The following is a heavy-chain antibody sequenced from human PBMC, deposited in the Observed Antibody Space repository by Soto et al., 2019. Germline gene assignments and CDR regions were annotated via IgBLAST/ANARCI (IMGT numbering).Heavy chain of an antibody. D-gene: IGHD6-19*01. Sequence: QVQLVESGGGVVQPGRSLRLSCAASGFTFSSYAMHWVRQAPGKGLEWVAVISDDGSNKYYADSVKGRFTISRDNSKNTLYLQMNGLRAEDTAVYYGARDPAVAGTGYYYGMDVWGQGTTVTVSS. CDR2: ISDDGSNK. J-gene: IGHJ6*02. V-gene: IGHV3-30-3*01. CDR1: GFTFSSYA. CDR3: ARDPAVAGTGYYYGMDV.